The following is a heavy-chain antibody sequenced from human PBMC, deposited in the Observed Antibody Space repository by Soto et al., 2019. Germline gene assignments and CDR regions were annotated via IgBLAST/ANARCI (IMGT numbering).Heavy chain of an antibody. CDR2: INHSGST. V-gene: IGHV4-34*01. J-gene: IGHJ6*02. CDR1: GGSFSGYY. CDR3: ARGRIGDFWSGYSYYYYYGMDV. Sequence: KQSQTLSLTCAVYGGSFSGYYWSWIRQPPGKGLEWIGEINHSGSTNYNPSLKSRVTISVDTSKNKFSLKLSSVTAADTAVYYCARGRIGDFWSGYSYYYYYGMDVWGQGTTVTVSS. D-gene: IGHD3-3*01.